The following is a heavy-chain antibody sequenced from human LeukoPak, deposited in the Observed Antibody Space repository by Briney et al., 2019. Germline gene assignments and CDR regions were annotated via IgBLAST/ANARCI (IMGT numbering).Heavy chain of an antibody. J-gene: IGHJ4*02. CDR2: INHSGST. V-gene: IGHV4-34*01. CDR1: GESFSGYF. Sequence: SETLSLTCAVYGESFSGYFRSWVRQPPGKGLEWIGEINHSGSTKYNPSLKSRVAISVDASKNQFSLKLNSVTAADTAVYYCARQTFGVLYFDSWGQGTLVIVSS. D-gene: IGHD3-10*01. CDR3: ARQTFGVLYFDS.